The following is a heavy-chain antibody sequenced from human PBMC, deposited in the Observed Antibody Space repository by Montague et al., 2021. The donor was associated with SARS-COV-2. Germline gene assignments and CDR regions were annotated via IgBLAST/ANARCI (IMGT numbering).Heavy chain of an antibody. CDR1: GGSIISYY. CDR3: ARRGGWPYFDF. J-gene: IGHJ4*02. D-gene: IGHD6-19*01. V-gene: IGHV4-59*08. CDR2: IYSTGSS. Sequence: SETLSLTCTVYGGSIISYYWGWIRQYPGKRLEWIGYIYSTGSSDYNPSLESRVTMSIDMSKNQFSLNLTSVTAADTAVYYCARRGGWPYFDFWSQGTLVTVSS.